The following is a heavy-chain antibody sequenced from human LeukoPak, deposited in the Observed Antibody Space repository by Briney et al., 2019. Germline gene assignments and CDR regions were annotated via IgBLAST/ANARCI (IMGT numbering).Heavy chain of an antibody. CDR1: GFTFSSYS. CDR3: ARVSGRLIDY. D-gene: IGHD3-10*01. CDR2: ISSSSSTI. Sequence: GVSVRLSCVASGFTFSSYSMNWVRQAPGKGLEWVSYISSSSSTIYYADSLKGRFTISRDNAKNSLYLQMNSLRDEDTAVYYCARVSGRLIDYWGQGTLVAVSS. J-gene: IGHJ4*02. V-gene: IGHV3-48*02.